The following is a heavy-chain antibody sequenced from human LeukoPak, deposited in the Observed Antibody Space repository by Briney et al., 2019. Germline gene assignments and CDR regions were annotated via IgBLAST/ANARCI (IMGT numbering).Heavy chain of an antibody. D-gene: IGHD1-26*01. CDR3: ARQGGATSSYWYFDL. CDR2: VYYSGST. V-gene: IGHV4-39*01. J-gene: IGHJ2*01. Sequence: KPSETLSLACTVSGGSISSYLWTWIRQPPGKGLEWIGSVYYSGSTYYNPSLKSRVTVSVDTSKNQFSLKLTSVTAADTAVYYCARQGGATSSYWYFDLWGRGTLVTVSS. CDR1: GGSISSYL.